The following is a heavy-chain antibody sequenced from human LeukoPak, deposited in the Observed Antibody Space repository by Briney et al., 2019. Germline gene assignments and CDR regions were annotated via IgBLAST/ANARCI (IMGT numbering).Heavy chain of an antibody. J-gene: IGHJ4*02. CDR3: ARDPLRRYDY. V-gene: IGHV3-7*01. Sequence: GGSLSLSCAPSGFTFCNYWMTWVRQAPRKGLEWVATIKDDGTEKYYVDSVKGRFTISRDNAKNSLYLQMNSLRAEDTALYYCARDPLRRYDYWGQGTLLTVSS. CDR2: IKDDGTEK. CDR1: GFTFCNYW.